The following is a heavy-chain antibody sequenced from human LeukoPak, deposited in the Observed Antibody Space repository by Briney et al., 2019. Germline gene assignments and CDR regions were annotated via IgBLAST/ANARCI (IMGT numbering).Heavy chain of an antibody. J-gene: IGHJ4*02. CDR3: ARPSDDFWSGYSLDY. D-gene: IGHD3-3*01. Sequence: SETLSLTCAVSGGSFSDYQWNWIRQSPGKGLEWLGEISHSGTTTYNPSLKSRVTISVDTSKNQFSLRLRSVTAADTAVYYCARPSDDFWSGYSLDYWGQGTLVTVSS. V-gene: IGHV4-34*01. CDR2: ISHSGTT. CDR1: GGSFSDYQ.